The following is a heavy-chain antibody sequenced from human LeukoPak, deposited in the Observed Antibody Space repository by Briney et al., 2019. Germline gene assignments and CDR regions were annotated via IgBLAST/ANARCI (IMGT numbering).Heavy chain of an antibody. D-gene: IGHD2-2*01. CDR2: IIPIFGTA. CDR1: GGTFSSYA. J-gene: IGHJ4*02. Sequence: GASVTVSFKASGGTFSSYAISWVRQAPGQGLEWMGGIIPIFGTANYAQKFQGRVTITADESTSTAYMELSSLRSEDTAVYYCAREDIVVVPAAIGYFDYWGQGTLVTVSS. V-gene: IGHV1-69*13. CDR3: AREDIVVVPAAIGYFDY.